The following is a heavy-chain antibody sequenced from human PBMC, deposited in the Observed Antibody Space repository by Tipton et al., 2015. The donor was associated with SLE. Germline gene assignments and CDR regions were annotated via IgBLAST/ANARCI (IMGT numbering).Heavy chain of an antibody. J-gene: IGHJ3*02. V-gene: IGHV4-39*07. Sequence: TLSLTCTVSGGSISSSSYYWGWIRQPPGKGLEWIGSIYYSGSTYYNPSLKSRVTISVDTSKNQFSLKLSSVTAADTAVYYWARGRGIAAAVLGAFDIWGQGTMVTVSS. D-gene: IGHD6-13*01. CDR2: IYYSGST. CDR1: GGSISSSSYY. CDR3: ARGRGIAAAVLGAFDI.